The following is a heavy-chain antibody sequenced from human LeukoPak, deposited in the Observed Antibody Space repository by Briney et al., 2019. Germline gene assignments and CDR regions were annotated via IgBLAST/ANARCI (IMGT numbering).Heavy chain of an antibody. J-gene: IGHJ4*02. V-gene: IGHV3-23*01. Sequence: GGSLRLSCAASGFTFSNYAMSWVRQAPGKGLEWVSAISGSGGSTSYADSVKGRFTISRDNSKNTLYLQMNSLRAEDTAVYFCAKRRDSVQALMEPYFDYWGQGTLVTVSS. CDR3: AKRRDSVQALMEPYFDY. D-gene: IGHD1-1*01. CDR2: ISGSGGST. CDR1: GFTFSNYA.